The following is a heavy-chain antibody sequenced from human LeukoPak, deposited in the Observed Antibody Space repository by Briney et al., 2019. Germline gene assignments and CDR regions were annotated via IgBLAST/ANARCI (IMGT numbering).Heavy chain of an antibody. CDR2: IKQDGSEK. V-gene: IGHV3-7*01. CDR3: ARDRDYVWGHDAFDI. Sequence: PGGSLRLSCAASGFTFSSYGMHWVRQAPGKGLEWVANIKQDGSEKYYVDSVKGRFTISRDNAKNSLYLQMNSLRAEDTAVYYCARDRDYVWGHDAFDIWGQGTMVTVSS. CDR1: GFTFSSYG. J-gene: IGHJ3*02. D-gene: IGHD3-16*01.